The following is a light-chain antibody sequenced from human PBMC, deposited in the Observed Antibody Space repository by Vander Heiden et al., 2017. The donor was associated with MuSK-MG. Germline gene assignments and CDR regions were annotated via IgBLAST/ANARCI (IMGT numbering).Light chain of an antibody. CDR3: QQSDSSPFT. V-gene: IGKV1-39*01. CDR1: QSTTGY. J-gene: IGKJ2*01. Sequence: LRMTLYPSSLSASVGDRVTITCRASQSTTGYLNWYQQKAGRAPRLLIFAASSLQTGVPSRFSGSGSGTDFSLTITRLQPEDFATYYCQQSDSSPFTFGQGTKVEIK. CDR2: AAS.